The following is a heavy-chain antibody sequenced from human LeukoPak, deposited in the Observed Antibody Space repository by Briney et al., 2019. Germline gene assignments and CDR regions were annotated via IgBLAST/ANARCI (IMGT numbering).Heavy chain of an antibody. CDR2: IRYDGSNK. CDR3: AKAVKYYYGSGSYYNTWFDP. CDR1: GFTFSSYG. V-gene: IGHV3-30*02. J-gene: IGHJ5*02. Sequence: GGSLRLSCAASGFTFSSYGMHWVRQAPGKGLEWVAFIRYDGSNKYYADSVKGRFTISRDNSKNTLYLQMNSLRAEDTAVYYCAKAVKYYYGSGSYYNTWFDPWGQGTLVTVSS. D-gene: IGHD3-10*01.